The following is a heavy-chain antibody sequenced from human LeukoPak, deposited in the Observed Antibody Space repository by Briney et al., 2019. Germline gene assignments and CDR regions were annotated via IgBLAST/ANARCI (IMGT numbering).Heavy chain of an antibody. Sequence: SETLSLTCTVSGGSISRYYWSWIRQPPGKGLEWIGYIYYSGSTGYNPSLKSRVTISVDTSKNQFSLKLSSVTAADTAVYYCAREGAAAATGFDYWGQGTLVTVSS. V-gene: IGHV4-59*01. CDR1: GGSISRYY. J-gene: IGHJ4*02. CDR3: AREGAAAATGFDY. CDR2: IYYSGST. D-gene: IGHD6-13*01.